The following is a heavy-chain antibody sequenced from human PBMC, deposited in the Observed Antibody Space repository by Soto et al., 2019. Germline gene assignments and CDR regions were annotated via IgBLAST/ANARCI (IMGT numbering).Heavy chain of an antibody. CDR1: GFTFSTYA. J-gene: IGHJ4*02. Sequence: EVQLLESGGGLVQPGGSLRLSCAASGFTFSTYAMSWVRQAPGKGLEWVSAISGSGGSTYYADSVKGRFTISRDNSKKTLYLQMNSLRAEDTAVYYCAKVVIVVVTAIGDGYFDHWGQGTLVTVSS. CDR2: ISGSGGST. V-gene: IGHV3-23*01. D-gene: IGHD2-21*02. CDR3: AKVVIVVVTAIGDGYFDH.